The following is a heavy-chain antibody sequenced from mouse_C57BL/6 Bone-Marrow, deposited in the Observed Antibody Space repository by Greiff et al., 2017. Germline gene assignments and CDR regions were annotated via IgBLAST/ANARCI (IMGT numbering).Heavy chain of an antibody. CDR3: ARHSYYYGSSDFDY. D-gene: IGHD1-1*01. J-gene: IGHJ2*01. CDR2: ISSGGSYT. Sequence: EVMLVESGGDLVKPGGSLKLSCAASGFTFSSYGMSWVRQTPDKRLEWVATISSGGSYTYYPDSVKGRFTISRDNAKNTLYLQMSSLKSEDTAMYYCARHSYYYGSSDFDYWGQGTTLTVSS. CDR1: GFTFSSYG. V-gene: IGHV5-6*02.